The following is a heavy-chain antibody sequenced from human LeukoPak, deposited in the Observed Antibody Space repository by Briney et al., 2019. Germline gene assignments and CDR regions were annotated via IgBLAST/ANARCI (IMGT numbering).Heavy chain of an antibody. V-gene: IGHV5-51*01. CDR3: TRVGGTVVVPAAIDY. CDR2: IYPGDSNT. J-gene: IGHJ4*02. CDR1: GYSFTSNW. Sequence: GESLKISCKASGYSFTSNWIAWARQTPGEGLEWVGIIYPGDSNTRYRPSFQGQVTISADKSISTAWLQWSRLKASDTAMYYCTRVGGTVVVPAAIDYWGQGTLVTVSS. D-gene: IGHD2-2*01.